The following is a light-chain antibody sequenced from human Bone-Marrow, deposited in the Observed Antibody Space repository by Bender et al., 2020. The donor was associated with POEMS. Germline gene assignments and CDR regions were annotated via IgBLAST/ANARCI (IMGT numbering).Light chain of an antibody. CDR2: DVN. J-gene: IGLJ1*01. V-gene: IGLV2-14*03. CDR1: SSDVGAYEF. Sequence: QSALTQPASVSGSPGQSIAISCTGTSSDVGAYEFVSWFQQHPGKAPKLIIYDVNHRPSGVSNRFSGAKAGNTASLTISGLQAEDEADYYCSSLTTSNTYVFGTGTMVTVL. CDR3: SSLTTSNTYV.